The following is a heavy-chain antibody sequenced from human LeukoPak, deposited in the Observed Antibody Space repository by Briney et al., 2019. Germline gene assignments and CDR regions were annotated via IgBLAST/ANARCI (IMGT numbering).Heavy chain of an antibody. J-gene: IGHJ2*01. D-gene: IGHD3-9*01. CDR1: GGSISSSTYY. Sequence: KSSETLSLTCFVSGGSISSSTYYWGWIRQPPGKGLEWIGSMYYSGSTYYNPSLKSRVTISVDTSKNQFSLKLSSVTAADTAVYYCARLDISAPHWYFDLWGRGTLVTVSS. V-gene: IGHV4-39*01. CDR3: ARLDISAPHWYFDL. CDR2: MYYSGST.